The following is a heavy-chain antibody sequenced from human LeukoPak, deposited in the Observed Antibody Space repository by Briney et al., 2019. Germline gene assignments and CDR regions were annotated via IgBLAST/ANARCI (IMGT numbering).Heavy chain of an antibody. Sequence: ASVKVSCKASGYTFTSYDINWVRQATGQGLEWMGWMNPNSGNTGYAQKFQGRVTMTRNTSISTAYMELSSLRSEDTAVYYCVTVGGGTWRILYSPVKGADPYYFDYWGQGTLVTVSS. J-gene: IGHJ4*02. CDR1: GYTFTSYD. CDR2: MNPNSGNT. D-gene: IGHD2-8*01. V-gene: IGHV1-8*01. CDR3: VTVGGGTWRILYSPVKGADPYYFDY.